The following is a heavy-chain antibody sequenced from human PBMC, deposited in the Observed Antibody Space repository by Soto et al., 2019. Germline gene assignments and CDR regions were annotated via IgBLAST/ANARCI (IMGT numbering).Heavy chain of an antibody. CDR1: GGSISSGGYS. Sequence: SETVSLTCAVSGGSISSGGYSWGWIRQPPGKGLEWIGYIYHSGSTYYNPSLKSRVTISVDRSKNQFSLKLSSVTAADTAVYYYASVPDYWGQGTFVTGSS. CDR2: IYHSGST. CDR3: ASVPDY. V-gene: IGHV4-30-2*01. J-gene: IGHJ4*02.